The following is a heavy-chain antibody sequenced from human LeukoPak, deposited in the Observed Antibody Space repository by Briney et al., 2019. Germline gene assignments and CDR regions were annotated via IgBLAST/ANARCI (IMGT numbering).Heavy chain of an antibody. CDR1: GGSISSGGYY. D-gene: IGHD3-3*01. CDR3: ARSGYDFWSGYYRDY. V-gene: IGHV4-31*03. CDR2: IYYSGST. J-gene: IGHJ4*02. Sequence: SETLSLTCTVSGGSISSGGYYWSWIRQHPGTGLEWIGYIYYSGSTYYNPSLKSRVTISVDTSKNQFSLKLSSVTAADTAVYYCARSGYDFWSGYYRDYWGQGTLVTVSS.